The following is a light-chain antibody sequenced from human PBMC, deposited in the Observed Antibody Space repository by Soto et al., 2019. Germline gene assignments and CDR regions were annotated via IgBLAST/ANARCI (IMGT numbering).Light chain of an antibody. CDR1: QSVLYSSNNKNY. J-gene: IGKJ1*01. CDR2: WAS. Sequence: DIVMTQSPDSLAVSLGERATINCKSSQSVLYSSNNKNYLAWYQQKAGQPPKLLIYWASTRESGVPDRFSGSGSGTDFTLTISSLQAEDVAVYYCQLHYNTPWTFGQGTKVEI. V-gene: IGKV4-1*01. CDR3: QLHYNTPWT.